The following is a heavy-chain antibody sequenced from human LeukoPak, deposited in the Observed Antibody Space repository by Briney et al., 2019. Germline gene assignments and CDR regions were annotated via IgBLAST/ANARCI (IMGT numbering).Heavy chain of an antibody. CDR3: ARTYDSFSSYYYYMDV. V-gene: IGHV3-11*01. D-gene: IGHD3-22*01. J-gene: IGHJ6*03. CDR2: IGSSGTII. Sequence: PGGSLRLSCAASGFTFSDYYMSWIRQSPGKGLEWVSYIGSSGTIIDYTDSVRGRFTISRDNSKNSLYLQMSSLRAEDTAVYYCARTYDSFSSYYYYMDVWGKGTTVTVSS. CDR1: GFTFSDYY.